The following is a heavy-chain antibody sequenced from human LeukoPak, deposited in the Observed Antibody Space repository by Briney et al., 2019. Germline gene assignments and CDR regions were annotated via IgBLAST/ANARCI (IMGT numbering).Heavy chain of an antibody. J-gene: IGHJ4*02. Sequence: GGSLRLSCAASGFTFSSYEMNWVRQAPGKGLEWVAVISYDGSNKYYADSVKGRFTISRDNSKNTLYLQMNSLRAEDTAVYYCARDRGVTTFYYFDYWGQGTLVTVSS. D-gene: IGHD4-17*01. CDR3: ARDRGVTTFYYFDY. V-gene: IGHV3-30*04. CDR1: GFTFSSYE. CDR2: ISYDGSNK.